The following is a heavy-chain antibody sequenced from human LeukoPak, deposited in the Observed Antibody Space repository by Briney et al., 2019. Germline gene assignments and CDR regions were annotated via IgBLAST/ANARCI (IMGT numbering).Heavy chain of an antibody. V-gene: IGHV3-7*03. J-gene: IGHJ6*02. CDR2: VNRDGSET. CDR3: ARNNGMDI. Sequence: GGSLRLSCAASGFALSSHWMTWVRQVPGRGPEWVANVNRDGSETYYLDSVKGRFTISKDNAKNSLYLQMNSLRAEDTALYHCARNNGMDIWGQGTTVIVSS. CDR1: GFALSSHW.